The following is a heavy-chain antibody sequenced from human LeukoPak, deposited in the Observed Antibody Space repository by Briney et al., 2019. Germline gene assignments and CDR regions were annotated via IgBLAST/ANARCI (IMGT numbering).Heavy chain of an antibody. J-gene: IGHJ3*02. CDR2: ISSSSSYI. CDR1: GFTFSSYN. V-gene: IGHV3-21*01. CDR3: ARTGDQDAFDI. D-gene: IGHD7-27*01. Sequence: GGSLRLSCAASGFTFSSYNMNWVRQAPGKGLEWVSSISSSSSYIYYADSVKGRFTISRDNAKNSLYLQMNSLRAEDTAVYYCARTGDQDAFDIWGQGTMVTVSS.